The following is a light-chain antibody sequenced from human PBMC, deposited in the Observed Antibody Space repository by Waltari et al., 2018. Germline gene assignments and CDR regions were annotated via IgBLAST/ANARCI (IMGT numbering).Light chain of an antibody. Sequence: EIVMTQSPATLSVSPGERDTRSCRASQSVGTYLAWYLEKPGQGPRLLISGASIRATGIPARFSGSGSGTEFTLTISSLQSEDFAVYYCQQYNYWPLTFGGGTKVEIK. J-gene: IGKJ4*01. V-gene: IGKV3-15*01. CDR2: GAS. CDR1: QSVGTY. CDR3: QQYNYWPLT.